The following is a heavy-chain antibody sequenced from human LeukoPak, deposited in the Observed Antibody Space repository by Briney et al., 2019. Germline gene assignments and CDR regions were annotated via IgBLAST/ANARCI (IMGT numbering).Heavy chain of an antibody. D-gene: IGHD1-26*01. Sequence: GGSLRLSCAASGFTFSDYYMSWIRQAPGKGLEWVSYISSSGSTIYYADSVKGRFTISRGNAQNSLYLQMNSLRAEDTAIYYCVRDRGTYRPIDYWGQGTLVTVSS. CDR1: GFTFSDYY. J-gene: IGHJ4*02. V-gene: IGHV3-11*01. CDR3: VRDRGTYRPIDY. CDR2: ISSSGSTI.